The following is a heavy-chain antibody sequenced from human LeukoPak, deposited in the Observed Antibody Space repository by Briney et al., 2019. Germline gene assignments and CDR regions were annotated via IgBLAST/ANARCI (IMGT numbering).Heavy chain of an antibody. Sequence: PSETLSLTCAVYGGSFSGYYWSWIRQPPGKGLEWIGEINHSGSTNYNPSLKSRVTTSVDTSKNQFSLKLSSVTAADTAVYYCARPIVVVAATGAFDIWGQGTMVTVSS. V-gene: IGHV4-34*01. CDR3: ARPIVVVAATGAFDI. CDR1: GGSFSGYY. J-gene: IGHJ3*02. D-gene: IGHD2-15*01. CDR2: INHSGST.